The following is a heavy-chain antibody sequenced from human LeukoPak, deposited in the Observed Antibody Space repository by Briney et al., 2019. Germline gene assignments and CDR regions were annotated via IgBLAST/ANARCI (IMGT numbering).Heavy chain of an antibody. Sequence: PGGSLRLSCAASGFTFRGYAMSWVRQAPGKGLEWVANIKQDGSEKYYVDSVKGRFTISRDNAKNSLYLQMNSLRAEDTAVYYCARGGGRTGFDPWGQGTLVTVSS. CDR3: ARGGGRTGFDP. D-gene: IGHD1-1*01. CDR1: GFTFRGYA. CDR2: IKQDGSEK. J-gene: IGHJ5*02. V-gene: IGHV3-7*01.